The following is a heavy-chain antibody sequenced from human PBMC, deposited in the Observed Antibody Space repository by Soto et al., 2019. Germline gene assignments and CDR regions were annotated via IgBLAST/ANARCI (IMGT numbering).Heavy chain of an antibody. D-gene: IGHD3-10*01. Sequence: QVQLVQSGAEVKKPGASVKVSCKASGYTFTSYAMHWVRQAPGQRIEWMGWINAGNGNTKYSQKFQGSVTITRDTSASTAYMELSIRRSENTSVYYCARVSWRITMVRGFIGWVGVDSCGQGIVVTVSS. J-gene: IGHJ4*02. CDR2: INAGNGNT. CDR3: ARVSWRITMVRGFIGWVGVDS. CDR1: GYTFTSYA. V-gene: IGHV1-3*01.